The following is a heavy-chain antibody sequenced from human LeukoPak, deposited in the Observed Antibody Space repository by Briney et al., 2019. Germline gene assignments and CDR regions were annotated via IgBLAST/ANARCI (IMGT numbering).Heavy chain of an antibody. V-gene: IGHV4-34*01. CDR3: ARNSGTNP. Sequence: SETLSLTCAVYGGSFSGYYWSWIRQPPGKGLEWIGEINHSGSTNYNPSLESRVTISVDTSKNQFSLKLSSVTAADTAVYYCARNSGTNPWGQGTLVTVSS. J-gene: IGHJ5*02. CDR2: INHSGST. D-gene: IGHD1-26*01. CDR1: GGSFSGYY.